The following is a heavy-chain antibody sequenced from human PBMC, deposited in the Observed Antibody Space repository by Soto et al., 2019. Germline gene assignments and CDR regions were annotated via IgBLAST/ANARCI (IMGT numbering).Heavy chain of an antibody. Sequence: GGSLRLSCVASGFTFSTYSMNWVRQAPGKGLEWVSYISSSSGTIYYADSVKGRFTISRDNAKNSLYLQMNSLRDEDTAVYYCARERYCTSASCVEYWGQGTLVTVSS. J-gene: IGHJ4*02. CDR3: ARERYCTSASCVEY. D-gene: IGHD2-2*01. CDR2: ISSSSGTI. CDR1: GFTFSTYS. V-gene: IGHV3-48*02.